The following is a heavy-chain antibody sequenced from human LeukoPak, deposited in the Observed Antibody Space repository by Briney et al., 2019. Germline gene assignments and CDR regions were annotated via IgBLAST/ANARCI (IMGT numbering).Heavy chain of an antibody. CDR3: ARRSQGAFDI. CDR2: IYFSGST. J-gene: IGHJ3*02. V-gene: IGHV4-59*11. Sequence: SSETLSLTCTASGGSISSHYWSWIRQPPGKGLEWIGYIYFSGSTKYNPSLKNRATISVDTSKNQFSLKLSSVTAADTAVYYCARRSQGAFDIWGQGTMVTVSS. CDR1: GGSISSHY.